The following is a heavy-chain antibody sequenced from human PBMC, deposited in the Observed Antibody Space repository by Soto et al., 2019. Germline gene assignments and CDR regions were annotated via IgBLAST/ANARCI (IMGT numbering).Heavy chain of an antibody. CDR1: GFTFDDYA. Sequence: EVQLVESGGGLIQPGRSLRLSCAAAGFTFDDYAMHWVRQAPGKGLQWVSGSSWNSGSIGYADSVKGRFTISRDNARNSLYLQMNRLRAEDTALYYCAKDMGLVPAAMAPNPFDYWGQGTLVTVSS. J-gene: IGHJ4*02. CDR2: SSWNSGSI. CDR3: AKDMGLVPAAMAPNPFDY. D-gene: IGHD2-2*01. V-gene: IGHV3-9*01.